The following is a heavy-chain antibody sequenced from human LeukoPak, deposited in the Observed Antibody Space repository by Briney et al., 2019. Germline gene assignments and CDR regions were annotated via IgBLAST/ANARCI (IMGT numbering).Heavy chain of an antibody. J-gene: IGHJ5*02. V-gene: IGHV1-69*04. Sequence: ASVKVSCKASVGTFSSYAISWVRQAAGQGLDGVGRIIPFLGIANYAQKFQGRVTLTADKSTSTAYMELSSLRSEDTAVYDCAREPFTHIVVVQGGWLDPWGQGTLVTVSS. D-gene: IGHD2-2*01. CDR3: AREPFTHIVVVQGGWLDP. CDR1: VGTFSSYA. CDR2: IIPFLGIA.